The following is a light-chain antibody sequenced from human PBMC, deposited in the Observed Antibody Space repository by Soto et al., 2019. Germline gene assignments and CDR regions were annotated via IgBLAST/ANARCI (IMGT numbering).Light chain of an antibody. CDR1: QSISIG. CDR3: QQYNKWPLIT. V-gene: IGKV3D-15*01. CDR2: GAS. Sequence: EIVMTQSPATLSVSPGETATLSCRASQSISIGLAWYRQKPGQAPRLLIYGASTRATGTPARLSGSGSGTEFTLTISSLQSEDFALYYCQQYNKWPLITFGQGTRLEIK. J-gene: IGKJ5*01.